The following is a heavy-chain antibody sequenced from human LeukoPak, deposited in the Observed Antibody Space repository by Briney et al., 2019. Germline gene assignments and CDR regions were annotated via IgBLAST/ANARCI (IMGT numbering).Heavy chain of an antibody. V-gene: IGHV3-53*01. D-gene: IGHD4/OR15-4a*01. CDR3: ARRAGAYSHPYDY. J-gene: IGHJ4*02. Sequence: GGSLRLSCTVSGFTVSSNSMSWVRQAPGKGLEWVSFIFSSTHYSDSVKGRFTISRDDSKNTLYLQMNSLRAEDTAVYYCARRAGAYSHPYDYWGQGTLVTVSS. CDR2: IFSST. CDR1: GFTVSSNS.